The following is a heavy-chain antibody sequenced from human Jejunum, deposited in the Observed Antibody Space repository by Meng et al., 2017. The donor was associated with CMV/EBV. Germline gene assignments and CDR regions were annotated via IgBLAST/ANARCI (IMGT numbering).Heavy chain of an antibody. CDR3: AKVPGRDLLRTPYYFDD. Sequence: FSSFGMSWVSQAPGKGLEWVSGISGSGGATYHADSVKGRFTISRDTSKNTLYLQMNSLRAEDTAVYYCAKVPGRDLLRTPYYFDDWGQGQLVTVSS. V-gene: IGHV3-23*01. D-gene: IGHD1-26*01. J-gene: IGHJ4*02. CDR2: ISGSGGAT. CDR1: FSSFG.